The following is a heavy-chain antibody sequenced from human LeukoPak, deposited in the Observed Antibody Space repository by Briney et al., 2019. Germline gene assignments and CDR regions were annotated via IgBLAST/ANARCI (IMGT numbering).Heavy chain of an antibody. Sequence: PGGSLRLSCAASGFTLNNAWMNWVRQAPGKGLEWVGRIASKTDGGTTDYAAPVKGRFTISRDDSKNTLFLQMNSLKTEDTAVYYCTTGIRGDCGQGTLVTVSS. V-gene: IGHV3-15*04. CDR1: GFTLNNAW. CDR2: IASKTDGGTT. J-gene: IGHJ4*02. CDR3: TTGIRGD.